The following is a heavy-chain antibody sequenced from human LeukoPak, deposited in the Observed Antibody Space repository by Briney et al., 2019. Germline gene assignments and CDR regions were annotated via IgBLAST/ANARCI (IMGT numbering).Heavy chain of an antibody. Sequence: GGSLRLSCAASGFTVSSKYMSWVRQAPGKGLEWVSVIYSGGLTYYADSVKGRYTISRDNSKNTLYLQMNSLRAEDTAVYYCAKDTKDAFDYGDYAVDYWGQGTLVTVSS. D-gene: IGHD4-17*01. CDR3: AKDTKDAFDYGDYAVDY. J-gene: IGHJ4*02. V-gene: IGHV3-53*01. CDR1: GFTVSSKY. CDR2: IYSGGLT.